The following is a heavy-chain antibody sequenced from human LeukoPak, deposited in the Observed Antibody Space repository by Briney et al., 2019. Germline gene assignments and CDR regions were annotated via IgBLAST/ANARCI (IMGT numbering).Heavy chain of an antibody. J-gene: IGHJ5*01. V-gene: IGHV5-51*01. CDR1: GYSFTTYW. CDR2: IYPGDSET. Sequence: GESLKISCKASGYSFTTYWIGWVRQMPGKGLEWMGIIYPGDSETRYSPSFQGQVTISADKSLSTASLQWSSLKASDTAMYYCAGRLGRYYDSSGYNWFDSWGQGTLVTVS. D-gene: IGHD3-22*01. CDR3: AGRLGRYYDSSGYNWFDS.